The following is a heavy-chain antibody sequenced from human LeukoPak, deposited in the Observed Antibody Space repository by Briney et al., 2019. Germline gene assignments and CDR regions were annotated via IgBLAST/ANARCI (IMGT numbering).Heavy chain of an antibody. Sequence: SVKVSCKASGGTFSSYAISWVRQAPGQGLEWMGGIIPIFGTANYAQKFQGRVTITADESTSTAYMALSSLRSEDTAVYYCARGPSERYCSSTSCYAGLDYWGQGTLVTVSS. D-gene: IGHD2-2*01. CDR3: ARGPSERYCSSTSCYAGLDY. CDR2: IIPIFGTA. J-gene: IGHJ4*02. V-gene: IGHV1-69*13. CDR1: GGTFSSYA.